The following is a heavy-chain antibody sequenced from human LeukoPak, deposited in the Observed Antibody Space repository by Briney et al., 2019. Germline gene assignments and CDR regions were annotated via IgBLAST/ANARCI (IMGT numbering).Heavy chain of an antibody. Sequence: GASVKVSCKASGYTFTSYDINWVRQATGQGLEWMGWMSPNSGDTGYAQKFQGRVTMTRNTSISTDYMELSSLRSEDTAVYYCARRRDSSSWYGDKWGQRTLLTVSS. CDR3: ARRRDSSSWYGDK. D-gene: IGHD6-13*01. V-gene: IGHV1-8*01. CDR2: MSPNSGDT. J-gene: IGHJ4*02. CDR1: GYTFTSYD.